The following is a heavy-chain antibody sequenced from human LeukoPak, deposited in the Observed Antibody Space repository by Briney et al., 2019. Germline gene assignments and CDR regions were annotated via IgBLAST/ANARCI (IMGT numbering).Heavy chain of an antibody. J-gene: IGHJ4*02. V-gene: IGHV4-31*03. CDR1: GGSISSGGYY. Sequence: SETLSLTCTVSGGSISSGGYYWSWIRQHPGKGLEWIGYIYYSGSTYYNPSLKSRVTISVDTSKNQFSLKLSSVTAADTAVYYCARDSHCYDSSGYYYYFDYWGQGTLVTVSS. CDR3: ARDSHCYDSSGYYYYFDY. CDR2: IYYSGST. D-gene: IGHD3-22*01.